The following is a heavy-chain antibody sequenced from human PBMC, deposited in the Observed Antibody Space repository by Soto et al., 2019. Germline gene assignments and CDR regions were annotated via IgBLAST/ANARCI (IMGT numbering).Heavy chain of an antibody. J-gene: IGHJ5*02. D-gene: IGHD5-18*01. CDR1: GGTFNNYA. CDR2: IIPMFGTT. CDR3: ARVPGYSYDSWVDP. V-gene: IGHV1-69*12. Sequence: QVQLVQSGAEVKKPGSSVKVSCKASGGTFNNYAISWVRQAPGQGLEWMGGIIPMFGTTNYAQKFQGRVTITAGESTSTAHMEVRSLRSEDTAVYYCARVPGYSYDSWVDPWGQGTLVTVSS.